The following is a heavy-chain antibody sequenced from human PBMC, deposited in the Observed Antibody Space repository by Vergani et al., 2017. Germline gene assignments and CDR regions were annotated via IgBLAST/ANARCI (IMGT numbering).Heavy chain of an antibody. CDR1: GGSISSYY. J-gene: IGHJ5*02. CDR3: ARDYGEVGFDP. CDR2: IYYSGST. V-gene: IGHV4-59*01. Sequence: QVQLQESGPGLVKPSETLSLTCTVSGGSISSYYWSWIRQPPGKGLAWIGYIYYSGSTNYNPSLKSRVTISVDTSKNQFSLKLSSVTAADTAVYYCARDYGEVGFDPWGQGTLVTVSS. D-gene: IGHD4-17*01.